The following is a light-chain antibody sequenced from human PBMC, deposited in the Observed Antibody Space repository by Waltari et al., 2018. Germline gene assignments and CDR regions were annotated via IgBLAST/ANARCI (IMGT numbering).Light chain of an antibody. V-gene: IGKV4-1*01. CDR1: QSVLYRSNNKNY. Sequence: DIVMTQSPDSLAVSLGERATINCKSSQSVLYRSNNKNYLAWYQQKPGQPPKLLIYWASTRESGVPDRFSGSGSGTDFTLTISSLQAEDVAVYYCQQYYSTPRTFGQGTKLEIK. J-gene: IGKJ2*02. CDR3: QQYYSTPRT. CDR2: WAS.